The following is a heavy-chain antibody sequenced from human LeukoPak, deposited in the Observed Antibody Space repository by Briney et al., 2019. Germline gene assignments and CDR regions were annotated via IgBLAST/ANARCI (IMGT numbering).Heavy chain of an antibody. CDR3: ARGIWEMATIPYWYFDI. CDR1: GYSISSGYC. Sequence: SETLSLTCAVSGYSISSGYCWGWIRQPPGKGLEWIGCIDHSGSAHYNPSLKNRVTMSVDTSKNQFSLKLSSVTAADTALYYCARGIWEMATIPYWYFDIWGRGTLVTVSS. CDR2: IDHSGSA. V-gene: IGHV4-38-2*01. J-gene: IGHJ2*01. D-gene: IGHD5-24*01.